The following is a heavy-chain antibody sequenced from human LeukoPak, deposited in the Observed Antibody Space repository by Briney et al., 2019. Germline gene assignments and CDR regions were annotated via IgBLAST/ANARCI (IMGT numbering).Heavy chain of an antibody. CDR1: GFTFSGYW. CDR2: IRYDGSNK. CDR3: AKSDYYDSRRYFDY. V-gene: IGHV3-30*02. D-gene: IGHD3-22*01. J-gene: IGHJ4*02. Sequence: GGSLRLSCAASGFTFSGYWMTWVRQAPGKGLEWVAFIRYDGSNKYYADSVKGRFTISRDNSKNTLYLQMNSLRAEDTAVYYCAKSDYYDSRRYFDYWGQGTLVTVSS.